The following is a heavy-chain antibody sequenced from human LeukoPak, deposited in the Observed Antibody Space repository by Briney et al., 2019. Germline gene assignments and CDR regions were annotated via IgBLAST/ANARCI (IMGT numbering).Heavy chain of an antibody. CDR2: ISSSSSYT. V-gene: IGHV3-21*01. J-gene: IGHJ3*02. CDR1: GFTFSSYS. D-gene: IGHD6-19*01. CDR3: ARDRLVAVAEDAFDI. Sequence: GGSLRLSCAASGFTFSSYSMNWVRQAPGKGLEWVSSISSSSSYTYYADSVKGRFTISRDNAKNSLYLQMNSLRAEDTAVYYCARDRLVAVAEDAFDIWGQGTMVTVSS.